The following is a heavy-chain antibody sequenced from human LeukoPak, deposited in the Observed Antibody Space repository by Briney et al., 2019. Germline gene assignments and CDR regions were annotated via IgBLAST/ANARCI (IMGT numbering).Heavy chain of an antibody. CDR3: ARVQLAVAGYNWFDP. CDR2: INTNTGNP. J-gene: IGHJ5*02. V-gene: IGHV7-4-1*02. Sequence: ASVKVSCKASGYTLTSYAMNWVRQAPGQGLEWMGCINTNTGNPTYAQGFTGRFVFSLDTSVSTAYLQISSLKAEDTAVYYCARVQLAVAGYNWFDPWGQGTLVTVSS. D-gene: IGHD6-19*01. CDR1: GYTLTSYA.